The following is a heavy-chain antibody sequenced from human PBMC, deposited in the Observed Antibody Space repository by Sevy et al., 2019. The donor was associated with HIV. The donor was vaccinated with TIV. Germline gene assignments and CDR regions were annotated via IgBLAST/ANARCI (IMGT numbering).Heavy chain of an antibody. J-gene: IGHJ6*02. CDR3: ARGGIMATTEYGMDV. CDR2: ISHRGST. Sequence: SETLSLTCAVSGGSSSGYYWAWIRQSPGKGLEWIGEISHRGSTKYNPSLKRRVSISVDTSKDQISLRLTSLTAADTAVYYCARGGIMATTEYGMDVWGQGTTVTVSS. D-gene: IGHD1-1*01. CDR1: GGSSSGYY. V-gene: IGHV4-34*01.